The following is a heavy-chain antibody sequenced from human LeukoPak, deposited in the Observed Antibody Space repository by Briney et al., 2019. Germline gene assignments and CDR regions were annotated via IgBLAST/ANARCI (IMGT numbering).Heavy chain of an antibody. Sequence: ASVKVSCKASGYTFTGYYMHWVRQAPGQGLEWMGWINPNSGGTNYAQKFQGRVTMTRDTSISTAYMELSRLRSDDTAVYYCARGFTEFTAMVTFQYYYYYMDVWGKGTTATVSS. CDR1: GYTFTGYY. J-gene: IGHJ6*03. CDR2: INPNSGGT. CDR3: ARGFTEFTAMVTFQYYYYYMDV. V-gene: IGHV1-2*02. D-gene: IGHD5-18*01.